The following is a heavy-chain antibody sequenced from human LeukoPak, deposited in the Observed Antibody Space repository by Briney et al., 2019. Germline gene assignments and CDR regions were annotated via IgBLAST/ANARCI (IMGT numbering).Heavy chain of an antibody. D-gene: IGHD2-21*02. CDR3: ARMPWGVTAIPDYFDY. CDR2: INHSGST. Sequence: SETLSLTCAVYGGSFSGYYWSWIRQPPGKGLEWIGEINHSGSTNCNPSLKSRVTISVDTSKNQFSLKLSSVTAADTAVYYCARMPWGVTAIPDYFDYWGQGTLVTVSS. CDR1: GGSFSGYY. J-gene: IGHJ4*02. V-gene: IGHV4-34*09.